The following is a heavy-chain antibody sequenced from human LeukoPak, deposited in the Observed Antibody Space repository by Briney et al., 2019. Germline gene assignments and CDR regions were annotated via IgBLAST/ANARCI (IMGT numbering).Heavy chain of an antibody. J-gene: IGHJ4*02. D-gene: IGHD3-22*01. V-gene: IGHV4-34*01. CDR2: INHSGST. CDR1: GGSFSGYY. Sequence: SETLSLTCAVYGGSFSGYYWSWIRQPPGKGLEWIGEINHSGSTNYNPSLKSRVTISVDTSKNQFSLKLSSVTAADTAVYYCARGLTYYYDSSGYEALNYWGQGTLVTVSP. CDR3: ARGLTYYYDSSGYEALNY.